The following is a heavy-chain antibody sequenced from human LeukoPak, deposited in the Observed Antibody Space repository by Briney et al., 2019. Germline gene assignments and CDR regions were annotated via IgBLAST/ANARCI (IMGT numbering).Heavy chain of an antibody. D-gene: IGHD3-3*01. J-gene: IGHJ3*02. CDR2: INHSGST. Sequence: KPGGSLRLSCAASGFTFSDYYMSWIRQPPGKGLEWIGEINHSGSTNYNPSLKSRVTISVDTSKNQFSLKLSSVTAADTAVYYCARAQTRITIFGVVKVAFDIWGQGTMVTVSS. V-gene: IGHV4-34*01. CDR3: ARAQTRITIFGVVKVAFDI. CDR1: GFTFSDYY.